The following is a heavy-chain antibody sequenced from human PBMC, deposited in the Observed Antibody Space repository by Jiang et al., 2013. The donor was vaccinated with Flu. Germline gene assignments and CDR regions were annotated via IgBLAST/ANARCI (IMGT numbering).Heavy chain of an antibody. CDR2: IYGGGKT. V-gene: IGHV3-53*01. CDR3: ANIPMKLQLLPSDS. CDR1: GLPVSSTY. Sequence: VQLVESGGGLIQPGGSLRLSCAASGLPVSSTYISWVRQAPGKGLEWVSVIYGGGKTYYADSVRGRFTLSRDDSRNTLHLQMNSLRVDDTAFYYCANIPMKLQLLPSDSWGQGTLVTVSS. J-gene: IGHJ4*02. D-gene: IGHD2-2*01.